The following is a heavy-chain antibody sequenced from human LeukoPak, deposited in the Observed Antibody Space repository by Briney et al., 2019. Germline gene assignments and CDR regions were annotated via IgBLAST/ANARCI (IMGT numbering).Heavy chain of an antibody. D-gene: IGHD3-10*01. CDR1: GGTFSSYT. Sequence: ASVKVSCKASGGTFSSYTISWVRQAPGQGLEWMGRIIPILGIANYAQKFQGRVTITADKSTSTAYMGLSSLRSEDTAVYYCARSTFGELFEGFDYWGQGTLVTVSS. CDR2: IIPILGIA. CDR3: ARSTFGELFEGFDY. V-gene: IGHV1-69*02. J-gene: IGHJ4*02.